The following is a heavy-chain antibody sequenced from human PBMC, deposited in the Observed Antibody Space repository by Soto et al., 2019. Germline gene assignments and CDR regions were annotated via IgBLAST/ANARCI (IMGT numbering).Heavy chain of an antibody. J-gene: IGHJ4*02. CDR1: GGSFSGYY. Sequence: QVQLQQWGAGLLKPSETLSLTCAVYGGSFSGYYWSWIRQPPGKGLEWIGEINHSGSTNYNPSLQSRVTISVDTSKNQFSLKLSAVTAADTAVYYCARGVVAGEGHYFDYWGQGTLVTVSS. D-gene: IGHD6-19*01. V-gene: IGHV4-34*01. CDR2: INHSGST. CDR3: ARGVVAGEGHYFDY.